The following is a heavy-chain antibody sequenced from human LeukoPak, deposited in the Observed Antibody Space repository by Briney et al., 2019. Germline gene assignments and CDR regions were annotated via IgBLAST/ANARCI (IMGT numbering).Heavy chain of an antibody. J-gene: IGHJ6*03. CDR2: IYYSGST. V-gene: IGHV4-31*03. CDR1: GGSISSGGYY. CDR3: TRVTALITRDYYSYHMDV. Sequence: SETLSLTCTVSGGSISSGGYYWSWIRQNPGKGLGWLGYIYYSGSTYYNPSLKSRVTISVDTSKNQFSLRLSSVTAADTAMYYCTRVTALITRDYYSYHMDVWGKGTTVTVSS. D-gene: IGHD4-11*01.